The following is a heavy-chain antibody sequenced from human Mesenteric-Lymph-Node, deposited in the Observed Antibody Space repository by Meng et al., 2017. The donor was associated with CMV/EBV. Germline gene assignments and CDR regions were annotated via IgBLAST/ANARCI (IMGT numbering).Heavy chain of an antibody. CDR3: ARGNGDNAFDI. Sequence: GESLKISCAASGFSFGNYGMSWVRQSPGKGLEWVSGINWNGGSTTYADSVKGRFTISRDNAKNSLYLQMNSLRAEDTAVYYCARGNGDNAFDIWGQGTMVTVSS. V-gene: IGHV3-20*04. CDR1: GFSFGNYG. J-gene: IGHJ3*02. CDR2: INWNGGST. D-gene: IGHD7-27*01.